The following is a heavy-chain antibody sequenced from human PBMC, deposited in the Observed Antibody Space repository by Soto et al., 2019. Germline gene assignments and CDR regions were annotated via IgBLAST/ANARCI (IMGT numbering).Heavy chain of an antibody. J-gene: IGHJ5*02. CDR1: GESFSSCY. CDR3: ARGPNYVARWFDT. V-gene: IGHV4-34*01. D-gene: IGHD3-10*02. CDR2: INHSGRT. Sequence: PPDTLTLTGGLYGESFSSCYWRWNRQPTGKGLEWIGEINHSGRTNYNPSLKSRVTISVDTSKHQFSLKLSSVTAADTAVYYCARGPNYVARWFDTWGQGTLVTVSS.